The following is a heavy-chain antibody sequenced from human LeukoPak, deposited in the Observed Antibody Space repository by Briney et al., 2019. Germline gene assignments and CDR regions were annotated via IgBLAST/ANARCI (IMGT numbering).Heavy chain of an antibody. J-gene: IGHJ4*02. D-gene: IGHD3-9*01. CDR2: IKSKTDGGTT. V-gene: IGHV3-15*01. CDR1: GFTFSSYW. CDR3: TTPYYDILTGH. Sequence: GGSLRLSCAASGFTFSSYWMHWVRQAPGKGLEWVGRIKSKTDGGTTDYAAPVKGRFTISRDDSKNTLYLQMNSLKTEDTAVYYCTTPYYDILTGHWGQGTLVTVSS.